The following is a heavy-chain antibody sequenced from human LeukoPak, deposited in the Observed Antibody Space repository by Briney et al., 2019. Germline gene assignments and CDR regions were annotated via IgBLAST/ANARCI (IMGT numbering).Heavy chain of an antibody. V-gene: IGHV1-2*02. CDR1: GYTFTGYY. J-gene: IGHJ4*02. D-gene: IGHD6-13*01. Sequence: ASVTVSCMASGYTFTGYYMHWVGQAPGQGLEWMGWINPNSGGTNYAQKFQGRVTMTRDTSISTAYMELSRLRSDDTAVYYCARVRRGYSVDYWGQGTLVTVSS. CDR2: INPNSGGT. CDR3: ARVRRGYSVDY.